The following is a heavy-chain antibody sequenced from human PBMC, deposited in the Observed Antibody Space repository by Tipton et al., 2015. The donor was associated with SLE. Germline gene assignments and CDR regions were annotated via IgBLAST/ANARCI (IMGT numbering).Heavy chain of an antibody. CDR1: GFTFSSYE. V-gene: IGHV3-48*03. Sequence: SLRLSCAASGFTFSSYEMNWVRQAPGKGLEWVSYISSSGSTIYYADSVKGRFTISRDNAKNSLYLQMNSLRAEDTAVYYCAKDHEGATTGGFDYWGQGTLVTVSS. J-gene: IGHJ4*02. CDR2: ISSSGSTI. D-gene: IGHD1-26*01. CDR3: AKDHEGATTGGFDY.